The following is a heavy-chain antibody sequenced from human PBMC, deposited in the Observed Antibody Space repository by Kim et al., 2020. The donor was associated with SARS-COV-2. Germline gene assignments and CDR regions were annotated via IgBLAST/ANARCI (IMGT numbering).Heavy chain of an antibody. CDR3: ARSEVRDL. J-gene: IGHJ2*01. V-gene: IGHV4-59*08. Sequence: SETLSLTCTVSGASISGSYYNWIRQSPGKGLEWVGHLYDSATTGYNPSLESRVTTSLDTSKNQFPLKENSVTATDTAAYYCARSEVRDL. CDR1: GASISGSY. CDR2: LYDSATT. D-gene: IGHD3-3*01.